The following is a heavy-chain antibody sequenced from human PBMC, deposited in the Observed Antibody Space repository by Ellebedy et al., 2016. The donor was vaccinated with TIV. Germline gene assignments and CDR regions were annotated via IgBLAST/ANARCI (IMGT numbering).Heavy chain of an antibody. V-gene: IGHV1-69*06. D-gene: IGHD1-20*01. Sequence: SVKVSXKASRGTFNTYTINWLRQAPGQGLEWMGGIVPMFGTANVAHKFRDRLTITADKSTRTTYMELRSLRSDDTAVYYCARGPLEITATWDHWFDPWGPGTLVTVSS. CDR2: IVPMFGTA. CDR1: RGTFNTYT. CDR3: ARGPLEITATWDHWFDP. J-gene: IGHJ5*02.